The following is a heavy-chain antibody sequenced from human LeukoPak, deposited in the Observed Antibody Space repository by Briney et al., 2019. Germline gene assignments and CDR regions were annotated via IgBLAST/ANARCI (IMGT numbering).Heavy chain of an antibody. CDR2: IYSGGAT. V-gene: IGHV3-53*05. Sequence: LTGGSLRLSCAASGFTVISNLMTWVRQSPGRGLEWLSSIYSGGATYYADSVKGRFTISRDNAKNSLYLQMNSLRDEDTALYYCVKEGERSGWGPNWFDPWGQGTLVTVSS. J-gene: IGHJ5*02. D-gene: IGHD6-19*01. CDR1: GFTVISNL. CDR3: VKEGERSGWGPNWFDP.